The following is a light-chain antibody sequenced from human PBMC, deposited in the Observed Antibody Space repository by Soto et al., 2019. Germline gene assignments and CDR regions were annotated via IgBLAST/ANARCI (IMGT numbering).Light chain of an antibody. CDR1: QSVSSY. CDR2: GAS. V-gene: IGKV3-20*01. J-gene: IGKJ1*01. Sequence: EIVMTQAPATPSLSSGERATLSFRASQSVSSYLAWYQQKPGQAPRLLIYGASSRATGIPDRFSGSGSGTDFTLTISRLEPEDFAVYYCQQYGSSPTFGQGTKVDIK. CDR3: QQYGSSPT.